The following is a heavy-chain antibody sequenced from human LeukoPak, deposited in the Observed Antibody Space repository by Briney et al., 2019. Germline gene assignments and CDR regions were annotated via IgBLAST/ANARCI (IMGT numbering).Heavy chain of an antibody. CDR3: ARYYGDYGTLFDY. D-gene: IGHD4-17*01. J-gene: IGHJ4*02. V-gene: IGHV1-8*01. CDR2: MSPSSGKT. Sequence: ASVKVSCKASGYTFTSYDINWVRQATGQGLEWMGWMSPSSGKTGYAQKFQGRVTMTRSTSISTAYMELSSLRSEDTAVYYCARYYGDYGTLFDYWGQGTLVTVSS. CDR1: GYTFTSYD.